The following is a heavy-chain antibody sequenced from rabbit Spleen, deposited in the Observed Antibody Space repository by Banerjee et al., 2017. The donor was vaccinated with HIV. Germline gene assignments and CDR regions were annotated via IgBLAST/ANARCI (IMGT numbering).Heavy chain of an antibody. V-gene: IGHV1S40*01. CDR2: ISAGFTSKT. CDR3: ARDSASSFSSYGMDL. J-gene: IGHJ6*01. CDR1: GFSFSIYYY. D-gene: IGHD8-1*01. Sequence: QSLEESGGDLVKPEGSLTLTCTASGFSFSIYYYMCWVRQAPGKGLEWIACISAGFTSKTYYASWAKGRFTISKTSSTTVTLEMTSLTAADTATYFCARDSASSFSSYGMDLWGPGTLVTVS.